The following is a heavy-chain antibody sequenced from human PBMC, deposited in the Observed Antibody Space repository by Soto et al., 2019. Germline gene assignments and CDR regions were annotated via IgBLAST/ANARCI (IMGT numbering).Heavy chain of an antibody. D-gene: IGHD2-2*01. V-gene: IGHV1-69*01. Sequence: QVQLVQSGAEVKKPGSSVKVSCKASGGTFSSYAISWVRQAPGQGLEWMGGIIPIFGTANYAHKFQGRVTITADESTSTGYMELSILRFEDTAVYYCARFGVVPATMGGRDYYYGMDVWGQGTTVTVSS. CDR3: ARFGVVPATMGGRDYYYGMDV. CDR1: GGTFSSYA. J-gene: IGHJ6*02. CDR2: IIPIFGTA.